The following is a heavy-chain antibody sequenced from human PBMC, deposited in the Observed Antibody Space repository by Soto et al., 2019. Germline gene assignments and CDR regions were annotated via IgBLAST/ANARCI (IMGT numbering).Heavy chain of an antibody. CDR1: GFTFSSYA. J-gene: IGHJ3*02. Sequence: QVQLVESGGGVVQPGRSLRLSCAASGFTFSSYAMHWVRQAPGKGLEWVAVISYDGSNKYYADSVKGRFTISRDNSKNTLYLQMNSLRAEDTAVYYCARNYDSSGYPPKYDAFDIWGQGTMVTVSS. D-gene: IGHD3-22*01. V-gene: IGHV3-30-3*01. CDR3: ARNYDSSGYPPKYDAFDI. CDR2: ISYDGSNK.